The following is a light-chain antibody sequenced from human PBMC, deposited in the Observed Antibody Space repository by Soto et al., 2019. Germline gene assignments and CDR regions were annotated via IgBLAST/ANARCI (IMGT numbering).Light chain of an antibody. J-gene: IGKJ4*01. Sequence: EIVMIQSPPTLSGSLGERVTLPCKASQNVASDLAWYQQKPGQAPRLLIYAASTRATGVPARFSGSGSGTEFTLTISSLQSEDFVLYYCQQYHAWPPLTFGGGTRVEIK. CDR2: AAS. CDR1: QNVASD. V-gene: IGKV3-15*01. CDR3: QQYHAWPPLT.